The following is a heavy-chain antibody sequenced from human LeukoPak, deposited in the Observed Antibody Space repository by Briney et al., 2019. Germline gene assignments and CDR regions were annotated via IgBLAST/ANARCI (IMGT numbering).Heavy chain of an antibody. Sequence: GGSLRLSCAASGFTFSKYWMLWVRQAPGKGLESVSRINTDGTVTNYADSVKGRFTVSRDNSDNTMFLQMNSVRDEDTALYYCATKQWLAPPPDSWGQGTPVTVSS. D-gene: IGHD6-19*01. J-gene: IGHJ4*02. CDR3: ATKQWLAPPPDS. V-gene: IGHV3-74*01. CDR2: INTDGTVT. CDR1: GFTFSKYW.